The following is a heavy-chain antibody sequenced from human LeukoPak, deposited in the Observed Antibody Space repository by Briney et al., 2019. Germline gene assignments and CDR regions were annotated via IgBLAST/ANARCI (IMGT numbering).Heavy chain of an antibody. J-gene: IGHJ4*02. CDR3: ARGPWIQLWLRFDY. V-gene: IGHV4-34*01. D-gene: IGHD5-18*01. Sequence: PSETLSLTCAVYGRSFSGYYWSWIRQPPGKGLEWIGEINHSGSTNYNPSLKSRVTISVDTSKNQFSLKLSSVTAADTAVYYCARGPWIQLWLRFDYWGQGTLVTVSS. CDR1: GRSFSGYY. CDR2: INHSGST.